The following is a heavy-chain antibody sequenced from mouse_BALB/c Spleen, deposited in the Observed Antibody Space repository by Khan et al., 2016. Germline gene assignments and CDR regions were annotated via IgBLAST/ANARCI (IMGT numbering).Heavy chain of an antibody. CDR3: ARTARITY. CDR1: GYSITSGYG. D-gene: IGHD1-2*01. CDR2: ISHSGST. V-gene: IGHV3-2*02. Sequence: EVQLQEPGPGLVKPSQSLSLTCTVTGYSITSGYGWNWIRQFPGNKLEWMGYISHSGSTNYNPPLKSRISITRDTSKNQLFLQLNSVTTEDTATYYWARTARITYWGQGTTLTVSS. J-gene: IGHJ2*01.